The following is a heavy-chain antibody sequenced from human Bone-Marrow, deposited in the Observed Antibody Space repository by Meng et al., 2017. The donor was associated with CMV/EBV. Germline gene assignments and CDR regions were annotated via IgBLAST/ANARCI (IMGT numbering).Heavy chain of an antibody. Sequence: GGSLRLSCAASGFTFSSYWMSWVRQAPGKGLEWVANIKQDGSEKYYVDSVKGRFTISRDNAKNSLYLQMNSLRAEDTAVYYCARGGGGIYSNFPSDYWGQGTLVTVSS. V-gene: IGHV3-7*01. CDR2: IKQDGSEK. J-gene: IGHJ4*02. CDR1: GFTFSSYW. D-gene: IGHD4-11*01. CDR3: ARGGGGIYSNFPSDY.